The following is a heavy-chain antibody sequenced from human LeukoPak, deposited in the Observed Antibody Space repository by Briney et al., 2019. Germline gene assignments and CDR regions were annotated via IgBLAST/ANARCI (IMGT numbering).Heavy chain of an antibody. V-gene: IGHV3-7*01. J-gene: IGHJ4*02. CDR1: GFTFSSYW. D-gene: IGHD1-26*01. Sequence: GGSLRLSCAASGFTFSSYWMSWVRQAPGKGLEWVANIKQDGSEKYYVDSVKGRFTISRDNAKNPLYLQMNSLRAEDTAVYYCARDLGASIVGATDFDYWGQGTLVTVSS. CDR2: IKQDGSEK. CDR3: ARDLGASIVGATDFDY.